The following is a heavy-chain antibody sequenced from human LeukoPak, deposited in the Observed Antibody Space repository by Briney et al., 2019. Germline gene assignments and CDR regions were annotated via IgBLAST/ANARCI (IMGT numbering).Heavy chain of an antibody. CDR3: ARDPFDCGGDCYSVNWFDP. D-gene: IGHD2-21*02. CDR2: ISSSSSYI. Sequence: GGSLRLSCAASGFTFSSYSMNWVRQAPGKGLEWVSSISSSSSYIYYADSVKGRFTISRDNAKNSLYLQMNSLRAEDTAVYYCARDPFDCGGDCYSVNWFDPWGQRTLVTVSS. J-gene: IGHJ5*02. CDR1: GFTFSSYS. V-gene: IGHV3-21*01.